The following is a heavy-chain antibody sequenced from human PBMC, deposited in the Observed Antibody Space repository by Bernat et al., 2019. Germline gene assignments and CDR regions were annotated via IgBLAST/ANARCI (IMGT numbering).Heavy chain of an antibody. Sequence: QITLKGLVLTRVNPTKTLPRPGPFLGSQLGIGGGGWAGSGKPQEKPWDGLELIYGVVDKRYSPSLKSRLTITKDTSKNQVVLTMTNMDPVDTATYYCAHRRSLIAARQGDGFDYWGQGTLVTVSS. CDR3: AHRRSLIAARQGDGFDY. CDR1: GSQLGIGGGG. V-gene: IGHV2-5*02. CDR2: IYGVVDK. J-gene: IGHJ4*02. D-gene: IGHD6-6*01.